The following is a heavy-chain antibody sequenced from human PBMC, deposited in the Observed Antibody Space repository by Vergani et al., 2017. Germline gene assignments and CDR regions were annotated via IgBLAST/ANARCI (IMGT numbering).Heavy chain of an antibody. J-gene: IGHJ6*03. CDR1: GAYVGSGGYY. CDR3: TRQKDYYMDV. CDR2: IYYSGTT. Sequence: QVQLQESGPGLVKPSETLSLTCTVSGAYVGSGGYYWTWLRQRPGMGLDWIGYIYYSGTTYYNPSLESRLTISLDTSENHLSLKLIAVTDADTAVYYCTRQKDYYMDVWGKGTTVTVS. V-gene: IGHV4-31*03.